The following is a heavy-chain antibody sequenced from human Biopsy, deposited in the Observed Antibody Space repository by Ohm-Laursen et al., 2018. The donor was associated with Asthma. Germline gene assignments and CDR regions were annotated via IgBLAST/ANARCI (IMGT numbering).Heavy chain of an antibody. CDR2: INWNGGST. D-gene: IGHD4-17*01. J-gene: IGHJ3*02. CDR1: GFTFDDYA. CDR3: ARDRAVTGLNDAFDT. V-gene: IGHV3-20*01. Sequence: GSLRLSCAASGFTFDDYAMSWVRQAPGKGPEWVSGINWNGGSTGYADSVKGRFTISRDNAKNSLYLQMNSLRAEDTALYHCARDRAVTGLNDAFDTWGQGTMVTVSS.